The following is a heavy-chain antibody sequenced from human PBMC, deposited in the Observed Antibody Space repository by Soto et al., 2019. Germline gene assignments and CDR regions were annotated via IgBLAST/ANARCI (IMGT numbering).Heavy chain of an antibody. CDR1: DDSISSSSCY. V-gene: IGHV4-39*02. D-gene: IGHD6-13*01. J-gene: IGHJ3*01. Sequence: LQLQESGPGLVKPSEILSLPCTVSDDSISSSSCYWAWIRQPPGKGLEWIGSIYYGGSTYSYPSLESRVTISVDTSKNHFSLKLTSVTAADTAVYFCARLTSSNGAWAYDVWGQGTMVTVSS. CDR3: ARLTSSNGAWAYDV. CDR2: IYYGGST.